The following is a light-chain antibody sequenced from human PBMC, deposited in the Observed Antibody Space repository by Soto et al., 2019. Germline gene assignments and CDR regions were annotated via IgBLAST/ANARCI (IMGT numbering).Light chain of an antibody. CDR2: SNN. J-gene: IGLJ2*01. V-gene: IGLV1-47*02. CDR3: AAGDDSLGGPV. Sequence: QSVLTQPPSASGTPGQRVTISCSGSSSNIGTNYVYWYQQLPGTAPKLLIYSNNQRPSGVPDRFSGSKSGTSASLAISGLRSKDEADYYCAAGDDSLGGPVFGGGTKLTVL. CDR1: SSNIGTNY.